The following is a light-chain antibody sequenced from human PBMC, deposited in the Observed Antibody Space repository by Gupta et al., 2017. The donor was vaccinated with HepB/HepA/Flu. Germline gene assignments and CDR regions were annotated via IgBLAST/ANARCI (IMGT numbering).Light chain of an antibody. J-gene: IGLJ2*01. CDR2: DVS. Sequence: SALTQPASVSGSPGQSITISCTGTSSDVGGYNYVSWYQQHPGKAPNLMIYDVSNRTAGVANRFSGSKSGNTASLTISGLQAEDEADYYCSSYTSSSTVVFGGGTKLTVL. CDR1: SSDVGGYNY. CDR3: SSYTSSSTVV. V-gene: IGLV2-14*03.